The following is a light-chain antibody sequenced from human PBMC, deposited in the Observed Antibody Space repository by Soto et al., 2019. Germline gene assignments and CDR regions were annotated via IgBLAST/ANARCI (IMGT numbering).Light chain of an antibody. V-gene: IGLV1-40*01. J-gene: IGLJ2*01. Sequence: QSVLTQPPSVSGASGQRVTISCTGSSSNIGAGYDVHWYQQLPGTAPKLLIFGNSNRPSGVPDRFSGSKSGTSASLAITGLQAEDEADYYCQSYDNRPSANVVFGGGTKVTVL. CDR1: SSNIGAGYD. CDR2: GNS. CDR3: QSYDNRPSANVV.